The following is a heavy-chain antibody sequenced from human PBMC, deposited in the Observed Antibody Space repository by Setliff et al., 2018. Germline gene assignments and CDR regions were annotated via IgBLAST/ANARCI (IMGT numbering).Heavy chain of an antibody. V-gene: IGHV3-33*08. CDR1: GFTFSTYR. J-gene: IGHJ4*02. CDR3: ARTCSGSGCYAGLES. D-gene: IGHD2-15*01. Sequence: GGSLRLSCAASGFTFSTYRMHWVRQAPGKGLEWVAVIWDDGGKRYHADSVKGRFTISRDNSKNTLYLEMNSLRAEDTAVYYCARTCSGSGCYAGLESWGQGTPVTVSS. CDR2: IWDDGGKR.